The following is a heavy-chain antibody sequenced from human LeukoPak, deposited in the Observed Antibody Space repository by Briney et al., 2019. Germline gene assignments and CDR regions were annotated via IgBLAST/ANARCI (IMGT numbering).Heavy chain of an antibody. D-gene: IGHD6-19*01. Sequence: GGSLRLSCTGSGFTFSNYVMSWVRQAPGKRLEWFSGISDSSDDTDYADSVKGRFTISRDNSKNTLFLQMNILRVEDAAVYYCVKVGGGGGWYWYPWGQGTLVTVSS. V-gene: IGHV3-23*01. J-gene: IGHJ5*02. CDR3: VKVGGGGGWYWYP. CDR2: ISDSSDDT. CDR1: GFTFSNYV.